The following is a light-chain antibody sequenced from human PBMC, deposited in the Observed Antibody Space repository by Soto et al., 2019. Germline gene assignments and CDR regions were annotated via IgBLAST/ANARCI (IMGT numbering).Light chain of an antibody. CDR2: EVS. J-gene: IGLJ2*01. CDR3: SSFTSTSTYVL. CDR1: TTDVGGYNY. Sequence: QSVLTQPASVSGSPGQSITISCTGTTTDVGGYNYVSWYQQHPGKAPKLMIHEVSNRPSGVSNRFSGSKSGNTASLTISGLQAEDEADYYCSSFTSTSTYVLFGGGTKL. V-gene: IGLV2-14*01.